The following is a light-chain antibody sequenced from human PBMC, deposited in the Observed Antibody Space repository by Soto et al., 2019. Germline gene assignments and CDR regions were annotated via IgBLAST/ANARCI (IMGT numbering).Light chain of an antibody. V-gene: IGKV1-39*01. Sequence: DFQMPRSRPSLLASVGAGVPLIRRASRTLTTFLYWYQQKQGKAPKLLIYAASSLQSGVPSRLSCSGSGTEFTLTISSLQPEEFATYYCQQSYTIPYTFGQGTKLEIK. J-gene: IGKJ2*01. CDR3: QQSYTIPYT. CDR2: AAS. CDR1: RTLTTF.